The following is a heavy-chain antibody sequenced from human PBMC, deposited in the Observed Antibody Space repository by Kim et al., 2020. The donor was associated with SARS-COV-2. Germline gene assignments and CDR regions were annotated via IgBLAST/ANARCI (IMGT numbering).Heavy chain of an antibody. CDR3: ARQGVGATIRRTVWFDP. V-gene: IGHV4-39*01. CDR2: IYYSGST. Sequence: SETLSLTCTVSGGSISSSSYYWGWIRQPPGKGLEWIGSIYYSGSTYYNPSLKSRVTISVDTSKNQFSLKLSSVTAADTAVYYCARQGVGATIRRTVWFDPWGQGTLVTVSS. D-gene: IGHD1-26*01. CDR1: GGSISSSSYY. J-gene: IGHJ5*02.